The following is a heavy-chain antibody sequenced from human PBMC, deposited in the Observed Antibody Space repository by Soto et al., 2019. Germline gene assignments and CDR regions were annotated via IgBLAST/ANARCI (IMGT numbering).Heavy chain of an antibody. D-gene: IGHD6-6*01. V-gene: IGHV4-59*01. CDR1: GASISSYY. CDR3: VRDAYSSSHFDY. CDR2: ISYSGNT. Sequence: QVQLQESGPGLVKPSETLSLTCTVSGASISSYYWSWIRQPPGKRLEWVGFISYSGNTNYNPSLESRVTISVDTSKNQCSLRLSSVTAADTAVYYCVRDAYSSSHFDYWGQGTLVTVSS. J-gene: IGHJ4*02.